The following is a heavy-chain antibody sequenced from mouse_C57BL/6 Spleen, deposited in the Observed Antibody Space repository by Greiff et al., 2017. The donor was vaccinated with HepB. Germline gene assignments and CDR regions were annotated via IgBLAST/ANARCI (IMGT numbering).Heavy chain of an antibody. CDR3: ARKGIYYGVGYAMDY. Sequence: QVQLQQSGAELVKPGASVKLSCKASGYTFTSYWMHWVKQRPGQGLEWIGMIHPNSGSTNYNEKFKSKATLTVDKSSSTAYMQLSSLTSEDSAVYYCARKGIYYGVGYAMDYWGQGTSVTVSS. D-gene: IGHD1-1*01. CDR2: IHPNSGST. CDR1: GYTFTSYW. V-gene: IGHV1-64*01. J-gene: IGHJ4*01.